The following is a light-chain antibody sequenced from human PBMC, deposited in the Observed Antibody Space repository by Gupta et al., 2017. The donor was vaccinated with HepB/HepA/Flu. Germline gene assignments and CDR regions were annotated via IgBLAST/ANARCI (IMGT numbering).Light chain of an antibody. Sequence: QPVLTQPPSASGTPGQRFAISCSGSSSNVGRDNVYWYRQLPGTHPKRLIDNDDRRPSGVNDRGSCSTSGTYASRAISVLRSEDEADDYYDESDTSLSAEVFGTGTRLTVL. CDR1: SSNVGRDN. V-gene: IGLV1-47*02. CDR2: NDD. CDR3: DESDTSLSAEV. J-gene: IGLJ2*01.